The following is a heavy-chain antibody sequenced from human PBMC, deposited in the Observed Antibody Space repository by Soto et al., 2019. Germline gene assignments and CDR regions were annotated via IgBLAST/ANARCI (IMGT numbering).Heavy chain of an antibody. CDR2: IYSGGST. J-gene: IGHJ3*02. Sequence: GGSLRFSCAASGFTVSSNYMSWVRQAPGKGLEWVSVIYSGGSTYYADCVKGRFTISRDNSRNTLYLQMNSLRAEDTAVYYCAKGRGTGPTRLGVFDIWGQGTMVPVS. V-gene: IGHV3-53*01. CDR1: GFTVSSNY. D-gene: IGHD1-1*01. CDR3: AKGRGTGPTRLGVFDI.